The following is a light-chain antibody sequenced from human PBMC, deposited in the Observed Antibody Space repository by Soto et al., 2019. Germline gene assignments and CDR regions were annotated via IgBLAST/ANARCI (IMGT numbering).Light chain of an antibody. CDR2: DAS. V-gene: IGKV1-5*01. CDR3: QQYNSPA. Sequence: DIKMTQSPSTLSASVGDRVTITCRASQSISSWLAWYQQKPGKAPKLLIYDASSLESGVPSRFSGSGSGTEFTFTISSLQPDDFATYYCQQYNSPAFGQGTKVEIK. J-gene: IGKJ1*01. CDR1: QSISSW.